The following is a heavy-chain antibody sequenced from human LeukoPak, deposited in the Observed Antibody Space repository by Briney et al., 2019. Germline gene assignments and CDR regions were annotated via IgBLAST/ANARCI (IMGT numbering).Heavy chain of an antibody. CDR1: GFTFSSYA. J-gene: IGHJ4*02. V-gene: IGHV3-30*04. CDR3: ERDAVLVQFDY. CDR2: ISYDGSNK. D-gene: IGHD6-13*01. Sequence: GGSLRLSCAASGFTFSSYAMHWVRQAPGKGLEWVAVISYDGSNKYYADSVKGRFTISRDNSKNTLYLQMNSLRAEDTAVYYCERDAVLVQFDYWGQGTLVTVSS.